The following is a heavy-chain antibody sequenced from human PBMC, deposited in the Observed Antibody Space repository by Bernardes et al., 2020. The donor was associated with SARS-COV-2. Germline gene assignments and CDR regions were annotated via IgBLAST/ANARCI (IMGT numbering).Heavy chain of an antibody. V-gene: IGHV1-18*04. CDR1: GYTYTNYG. J-gene: IGHJ4*02. CDR3: ARVEGFCSGGTCFSLFYFDH. Sequence: ASAKVSCKASGYTYTNYGIGWVRQDPGHGLEWLGWISGYNGNTNYARHLQGRITMTSDLSTKTAFMELRRLRSDDTALYYCARVEGFCSGGTCFSLFYFDHWGQGTLVSVSS. CDR2: ISGYNGNT. D-gene: IGHD2-15*01.